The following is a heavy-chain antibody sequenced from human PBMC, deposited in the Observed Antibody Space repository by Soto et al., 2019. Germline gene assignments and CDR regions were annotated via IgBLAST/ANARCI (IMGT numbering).Heavy chain of an antibody. CDR2: IYYSGST. CDR3: ARLEGLATISYYFDF. J-gene: IGHJ4*02. D-gene: IGHD3-9*01. Sequence: QLQLQESGPGLVKPSEALSLTCSVSGGSISSSSYYWGWIRQPPGKGLEWIGSIYYSGSTYYNPSLKSRDTISIDKSKNQSSLKLSSLTAADTAVYYCARLEGLATISYYFDFWGQGTLVTVSS. CDR1: GGSISSSSYY. V-gene: IGHV4-39*01.